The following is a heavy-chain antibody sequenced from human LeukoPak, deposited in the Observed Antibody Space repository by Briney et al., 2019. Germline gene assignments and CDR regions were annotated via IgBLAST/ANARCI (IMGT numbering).Heavy chain of an antibody. D-gene: IGHD6-13*01. V-gene: IGHV3-23*01. Sequence: GGSLRLSCAASGFTFSSYAMNWVRQAPGKGLEWVSAINGGGGSTYYADSVKGRFTISRDNSKNTLFLQMNSLRVEDTAVYYCVKGPLVRLDYWGQGTLVTVSP. CDR2: INGGGGST. CDR3: VKGPLVRLDY. J-gene: IGHJ4*02. CDR1: GFTFSSYA.